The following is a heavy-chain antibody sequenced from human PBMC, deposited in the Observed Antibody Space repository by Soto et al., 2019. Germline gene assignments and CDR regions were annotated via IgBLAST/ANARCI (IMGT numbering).Heavy chain of an antibody. Sequence: GGCLRRSWAAAGFTFSGSAMHWVRQASGKGLEWVGRIRSKANSYATAYAASVKGRFTISRDDSKNTAYLQMNSLKTEDTAVYYCTRRSHEYSYGYDYRGQLPLVTASS. V-gene: IGHV3-73*01. J-gene: IGHJ4*02. D-gene: IGHD5-18*01. CDR1: GFTFSGSA. CDR2: IRSKANSYAT. CDR3: TRRSHEYSYGYDY.